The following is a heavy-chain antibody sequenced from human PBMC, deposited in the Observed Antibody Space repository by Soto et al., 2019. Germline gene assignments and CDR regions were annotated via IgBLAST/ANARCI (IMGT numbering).Heavy chain of an antibody. D-gene: IGHD3-10*01. J-gene: IGHJ4*02. CDR1: GGSFSGYY. Sequence: SETLSLTCAVYGGSFSGYYWSWIRQPPGKGLEWIGEINHSGSTNYNPSLKSRVTISVDTSKNQFSLKLSSVTAADTAVYYCARGYPIRRITMVRGAPRPTYFDYWGQGTLVTVSS. CDR3: ARGYPIRRITMVRGAPRPTYFDY. CDR2: INHSGST. V-gene: IGHV4-34*01.